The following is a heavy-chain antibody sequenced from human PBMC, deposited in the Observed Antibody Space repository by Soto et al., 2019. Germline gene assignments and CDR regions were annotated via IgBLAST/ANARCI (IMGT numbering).Heavy chain of an antibody. D-gene: IGHD3-16*01. Sequence: QVQLVESGGGVVQPGTSLRLSCEASRLTFSAHDMHWVRQAPGKGLEWVALIWSDGSRGFYADSVKGRFTISRDNFKNTLYLQMNSLGDEDTGVYYCAGEPKGGAYDMDVWGQGTTVTVSS. J-gene: IGHJ6*02. CDR3: AGEPKGGAYDMDV. V-gene: IGHV3-33*01. CDR1: RLTFSAHD. CDR2: IWSDGSRG.